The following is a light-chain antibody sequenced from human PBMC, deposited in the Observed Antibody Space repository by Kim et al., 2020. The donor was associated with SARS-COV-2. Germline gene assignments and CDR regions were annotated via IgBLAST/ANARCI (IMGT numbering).Light chain of an antibody. CDR1: RSTIGTNY. Sequence: PGQRVTISWSGSRSTIGTNYVYWHQQLPGTAPKLLIYRDNERPSGVPDRFSGSKSGTSVSLAISGLRSEDEADYYCATWDDSLSVVFGGGTQLTVL. CDR2: RDN. CDR3: ATWDDSLSVV. V-gene: IGLV1-47*01. J-gene: IGLJ2*01.